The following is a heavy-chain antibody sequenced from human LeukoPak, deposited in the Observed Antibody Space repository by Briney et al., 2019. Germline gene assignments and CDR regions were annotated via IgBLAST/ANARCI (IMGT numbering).Heavy chain of an antibody. CDR1: GFTFSSYW. V-gene: IGHV3-7*01. Sequence: GASLRLSCAASGFTFSSYWMSWVRQAPGQGLEWVAKIKQVGSEKYYVDSVKGRFTISTENAKNSPYLQMNSLRAEDTAVYYCAREGYYDTNAFDIWGQGTMVTVSS. CDR2: IKQVGSEK. CDR3: AREGYYDTNAFDI. D-gene: IGHD3-22*01. J-gene: IGHJ3*02.